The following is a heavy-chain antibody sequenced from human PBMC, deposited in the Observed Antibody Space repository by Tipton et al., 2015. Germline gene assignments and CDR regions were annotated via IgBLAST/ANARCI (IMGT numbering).Heavy chain of an antibody. CDR3: ARLGVVILGGDYFDY. CDR1: GGSIRGSNHY. V-gene: IGHV4-39*01. Sequence: LRLSCTVSGGSIRGSNHYWGWIRQPPGKGLEWIGNIHYTGSTNYSPSLRSRVTISADTSKNQFSLKLSSVTAADTAVYYCARLGVVILGGDYFDYWGQGTLVTVSS. D-gene: IGHD3-22*01. CDR2: IHYTGST. J-gene: IGHJ4*02.